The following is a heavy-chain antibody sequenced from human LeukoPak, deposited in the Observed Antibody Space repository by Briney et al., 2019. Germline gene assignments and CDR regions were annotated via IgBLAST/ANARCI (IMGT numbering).Heavy chain of an antibody. V-gene: IGHV3-9*01. J-gene: IGHJ4*02. CDR2: ISWDGSSV. CDR3: TKYTDTRVAGMGGRFDY. CDR1: GFTFGDYA. Sequence: TGGSLRLSCAASGFTFGDYAIHWVRQAPGKGLEWVSGISWDGSSVAYAVSVEGRFTISRDNAKSSLYLQMNSLRPEDTALYYCTKYTDTRVAGMGGRFDYWGQGTLVTVSS. D-gene: IGHD6-19*01.